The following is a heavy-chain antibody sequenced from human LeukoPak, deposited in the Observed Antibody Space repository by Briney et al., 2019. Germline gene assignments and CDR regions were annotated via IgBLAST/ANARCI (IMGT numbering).Heavy chain of an antibody. J-gene: IGHJ5*02. Sequence: GGSLRLSCVGSGFTFSSYTMNWVRQAPGKGLEWVSFISSSSDFIYYADSVKGRFTISRDNAKNSLYLQMNSLRVEDTAVYYCARDLAVAGHNWFDPWGQGTLVIVSS. V-gene: IGHV3-21*06. CDR3: ARDLAVAGHNWFDP. CDR1: GFTFSSYT. CDR2: ISSSSDFI. D-gene: IGHD6-19*01.